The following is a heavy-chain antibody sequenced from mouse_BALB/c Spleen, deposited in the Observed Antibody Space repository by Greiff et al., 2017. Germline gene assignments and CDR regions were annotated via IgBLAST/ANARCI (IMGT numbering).Heavy chain of an antibody. CDR2: ISYDGSN. Sequence: EVQLVESGPGLVKPSQSLSLTCSVTGYSITSGYYWNWIRQFPGNKLEWMGYISYDGSNNYNPSLKNRISITRDTSKNQFFLKLNSVTTEDTATYYCARKDYDYSFDYWGQGTTLTVSS. CDR1: GYSITSGYY. J-gene: IGHJ2*01. CDR3: ARKDYDYSFDY. V-gene: IGHV3-6*02. D-gene: IGHD2-4*01.